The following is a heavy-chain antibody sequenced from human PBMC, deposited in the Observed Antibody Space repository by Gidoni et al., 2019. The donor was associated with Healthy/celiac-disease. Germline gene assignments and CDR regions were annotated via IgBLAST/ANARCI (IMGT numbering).Heavy chain of an antibody. CDR1: GGTFSSYT. CDR2: IIPILGIA. D-gene: IGHD6-6*01. Sequence: QVQLVHSGAEVKKPGSSVKVSCKASGGTFSSYTISWVRQAPGQGLEWMGRIIPILGIANYEQKFQGRVTITADKSTSTAYMELSSLRSEDTAVYYCARDQSGSFNWFDPWGQGTLVTVSS. CDR3: ARDQSGSFNWFDP. J-gene: IGHJ5*02. V-gene: IGHV1-69*04.